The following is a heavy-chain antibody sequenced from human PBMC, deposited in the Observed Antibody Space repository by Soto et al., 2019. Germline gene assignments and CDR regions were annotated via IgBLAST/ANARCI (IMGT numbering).Heavy chain of an antibody. D-gene: IGHD3-22*01. CDR2: IIPIFGTA. CDR3: ARDTYYYDSSGYLSHDAFDI. CDR1: GGTFSRYA. J-gene: IGHJ3*02. V-gene: IGHV1-69*13. Sequence: SVKVSCKASGGTFSRYAISWVRQAPGHGSQWMGGIIPIFGTANYAQKFQGRVTITADESTSTAYMELSSLRSEDTAVYYCARDTYYYDSSGYLSHDAFDIWGQGTMVTVSS.